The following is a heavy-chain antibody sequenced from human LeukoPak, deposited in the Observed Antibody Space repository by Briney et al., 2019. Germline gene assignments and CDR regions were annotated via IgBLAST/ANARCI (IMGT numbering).Heavy chain of an antibody. V-gene: IGHV3-23*01. D-gene: IGHD3-10*01. CDR1: GFTFSSYA. CDR2: ISRSGGST. CDR3: AFSYGSASYCRF. J-gene: IGHJ4*02. Sequence: GGSLRLSCAASGFTFSSYAMSWVRQAPGKGLEWVSAISRSGGSTYYADSVKGRFTISRDNSKNTLYLQMNSLRAEDTAVYYCAFSYGSASYCRFWGQGTLVTVSS.